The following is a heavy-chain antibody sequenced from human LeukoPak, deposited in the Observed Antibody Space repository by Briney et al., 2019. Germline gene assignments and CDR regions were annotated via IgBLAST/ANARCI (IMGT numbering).Heavy chain of an antibody. CDR2: IIPIFGTA. CDR3: ARDEREYYFDY. Sequence: ASVKVSCKASGGTFSSYAISWVRQAPGQGLEWMGGIIPIFGTANHAQRFQGRVTITADESTSTAYIELSSLRSEDTAVYYCARDEREYYFDYWGQGTLVTVSS. CDR1: GGTFSSYA. J-gene: IGHJ4*02. V-gene: IGHV1-69*01. D-gene: IGHD1-1*01.